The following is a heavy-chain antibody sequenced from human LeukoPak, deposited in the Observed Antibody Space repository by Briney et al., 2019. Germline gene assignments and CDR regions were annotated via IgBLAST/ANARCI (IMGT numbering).Heavy chain of an antibody. CDR2: FYYSGST. D-gene: IGHD5-24*01. CDR3: AIEMATIAAFDI. Sequence: SETLSLTCTVSGGSISSSSHYWGWIRQPPGEGLEWIGSFYYSGSTYYNPSLKSRVTISVDTSKNQFSLKLSSVTAADTAVYYCAIEMATIAAFDIWGQGTMVTVSS. V-gene: IGHV4-39*07. J-gene: IGHJ3*02. CDR1: GGSISSSSHY.